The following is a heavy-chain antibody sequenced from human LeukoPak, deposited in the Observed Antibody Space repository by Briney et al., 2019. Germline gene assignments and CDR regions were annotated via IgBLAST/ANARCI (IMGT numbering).Heavy chain of an antibody. D-gene: IGHD3-22*01. J-gene: IGHJ3*02. V-gene: IGHV4-59*01. CDR2: IYYSGST. Sequence: SETLPLTCTVSGGSISSYYWSWIRQPPGKGMEWIGYIYYSGSTNYNPSLKSLVTISVDTSKNHFSLKLSSVTAADTAVYYCARGGYYDSSGHAFDIWGQGTMVTVSS. CDR1: GGSISSYY. CDR3: ARGGYYDSSGHAFDI.